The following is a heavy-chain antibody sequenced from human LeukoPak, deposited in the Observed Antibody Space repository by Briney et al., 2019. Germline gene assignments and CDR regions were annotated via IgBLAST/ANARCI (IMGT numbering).Heavy chain of an antibody. CDR3: ALADYGDSWY. J-gene: IGHJ4*02. CDR1: GYTFTGYY. D-gene: IGHD4-17*01. CDR2: INPNSGGT. V-gene: IGHV1-2*06. Sequence: ASVKVSCKASGYTFTGYYLHWVQQAPGQGLEWMGRINPNSGGTNYAQKFQGRVTMTRDTSITTAYMELSRLRSDDTAVYYCALADYGDSWYWGQGTLVTVSS.